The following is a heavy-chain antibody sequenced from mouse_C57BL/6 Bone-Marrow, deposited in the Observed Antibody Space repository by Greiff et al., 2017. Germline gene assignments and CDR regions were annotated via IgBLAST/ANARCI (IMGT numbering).Heavy chain of an antibody. D-gene: IGHD3-2*02. V-gene: IGHV1-59*01. Sequence: QVQLQQPGAELVRPGTSVKLSCKASGYTFTSYWMHWVKQRPGQGLEWIGVIDPSDSYTYYNQKFKGKATLTVDTSSSTAYMQLSSLTSEDTAVYYCARRLGRGYWGQGTTLTVSA. CDR2: IDPSDSYT. J-gene: IGHJ2*01. CDR1: GYTFTSYW. CDR3: ARRLGRGY.